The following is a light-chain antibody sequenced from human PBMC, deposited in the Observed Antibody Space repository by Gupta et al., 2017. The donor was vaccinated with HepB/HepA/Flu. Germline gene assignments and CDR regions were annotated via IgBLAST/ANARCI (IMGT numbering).Light chain of an antibody. CDR2: GAS. J-gene: IGKJ5*01. CDR1: QSVSSSY. CDR3: QQYGSSPFT. V-gene: IGKV3-20*01. Sequence: VLPQSPGTLSLSPGESATLSCRASQSVSSSYLAWYQQKPGQAPRLLIYGASSRATGIPDRFSGSGSGTEFTLTISRLEPEDFAVYYCQQYGSSPFTFGQGTQLEIK.